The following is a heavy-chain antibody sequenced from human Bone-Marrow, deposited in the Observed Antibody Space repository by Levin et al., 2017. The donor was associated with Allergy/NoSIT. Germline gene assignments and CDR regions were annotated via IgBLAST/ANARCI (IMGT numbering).Heavy chain of an antibody. CDR3: ARYGYFYFAS. CDR1: GFSLSTSGGG. J-gene: IGHJ4*02. CDR2: IYWDDDK. V-gene: IGHV2-5*02. D-gene: IGHD5-24*01. Sequence: SGPTLVKPTQTLTLTCTFSGFSLSTSGGGVGWIRQPPGKALEWLALIYWDDDKRYSPSLKSRLTITKDTSKNQVVLTMTNMYPEDTASYYCARYGYFYFASWGPGTLVTVSS.